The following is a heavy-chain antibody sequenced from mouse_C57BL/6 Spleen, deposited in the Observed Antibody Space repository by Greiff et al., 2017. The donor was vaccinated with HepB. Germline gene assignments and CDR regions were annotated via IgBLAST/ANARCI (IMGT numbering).Heavy chain of an antibody. V-gene: IGHV1-15*01. CDR1: GYTFTDYE. D-gene: IGHD4-1*01. CDR2: IDPETGGT. Sequence: VKLMESGAELVRPGASVTLSCKASGYTFTDYEMHWVKQTPVHGLEWIGAIDPETGGTAYNQKFKGKAILTADKSSSTAYMELRSLTSEVSAVYYYTKPLAGGYAMDYWGQGTSVTVSS. J-gene: IGHJ4*01. CDR3: TKPLAGGYAMDY.